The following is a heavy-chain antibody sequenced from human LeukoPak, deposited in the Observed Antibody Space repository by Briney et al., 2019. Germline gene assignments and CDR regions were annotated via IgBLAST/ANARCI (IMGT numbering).Heavy chain of an antibody. CDR2: IYYSGST. D-gene: IGHD6-19*01. Sequence: PSETLSLTCTVSGGSISSSSYYWGWIRQPPGKGLEWIGSIYYSGSTYYNPSLKSRVTISVGTSKNQFSLKLSSVTAADTAVYYCARRAAVAGPHWFDPWGQGTLVTVSS. CDR3: ARRAAVAGPHWFDP. J-gene: IGHJ5*02. V-gene: IGHV4-39*01. CDR1: GGSISSSSYY.